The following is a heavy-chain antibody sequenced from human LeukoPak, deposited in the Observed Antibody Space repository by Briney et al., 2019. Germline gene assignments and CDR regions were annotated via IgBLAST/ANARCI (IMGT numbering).Heavy chain of an antibody. CDR3: ATVDVLGYYFGY. CDR2: FDPEDGET. V-gene: IGHV1-24*01. Sequence: ASVKVSCKVSGYTLTELSMHWVRQAPGKGLEWMGGFDPEDGETIYAQKFRGRVTMTEDTSTDTAYMELSSLRSEDTAVYYCATVDVLGYYFGYWGQGTLVTVSS. CDR1: GYTLTELS. J-gene: IGHJ4*02. D-gene: IGHD3-16*01.